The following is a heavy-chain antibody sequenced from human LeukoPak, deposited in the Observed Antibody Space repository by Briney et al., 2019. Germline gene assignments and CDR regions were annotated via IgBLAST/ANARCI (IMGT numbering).Heavy chain of an antibody. CDR3: AATPGTYCSGGSCYSGAGGGYDY. CDR1: GYTFTSYG. J-gene: IGHJ4*02. D-gene: IGHD2-15*01. V-gene: IGHV1-18*01. Sequence: ASVKVSCKASGYTFTSYGISWVRQAPGQGLEWMGWISAYNGNTNYAQKLQGRVTMTTDTSTSTAYMELRSLRSDDTAVYYCAATPGTYCSGGSCYSGAGGGYDYWGQGTLVTVSS. CDR2: ISAYNGNT.